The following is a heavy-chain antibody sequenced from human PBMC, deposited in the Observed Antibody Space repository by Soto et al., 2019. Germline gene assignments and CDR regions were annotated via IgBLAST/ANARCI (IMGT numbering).Heavy chain of an antibody. D-gene: IGHD2-2*03. CDR3: GKMEGMDPWAYSFDY. V-gene: IGHV3-23*01. J-gene: IGHJ4*02. Sequence: EVQVLESGGGLVQPGGSLRLSCAATGFTFSDFAMSWVRQAPGKGLEWVSRIYGGGNGPHYADSVKGRVTISRDNSKNTLYLQMNSLRAEDTALYYCGKMEGMDPWAYSFDYWGQGTLVTVSS. CDR1: GFTFSDFA. CDR2: IYGGGNGP.